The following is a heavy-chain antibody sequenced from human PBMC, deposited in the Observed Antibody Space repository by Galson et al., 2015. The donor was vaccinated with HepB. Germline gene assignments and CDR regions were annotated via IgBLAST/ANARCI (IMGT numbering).Heavy chain of an antibody. J-gene: IGHJ6*02. V-gene: IGHV3-30*04. D-gene: IGHD3-3*01. Sequence: SLRLSCAASGFTFSSYAMHWVRQAPGKGLEWVAVISYDGSNKYYADSVKGRFTISRDNSKNTLYLQMNSLRAEDTAVYYCARDYYDLWSGYYVWGPPDVWGQGTTVTVSS. CDR1: GFTFSSYA. CDR3: ARDYYDLWSGYYVWGPPDV. CDR2: ISYDGSNK.